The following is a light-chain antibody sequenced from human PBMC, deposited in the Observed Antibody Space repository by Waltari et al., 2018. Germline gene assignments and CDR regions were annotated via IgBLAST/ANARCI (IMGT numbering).Light chain of an antibody. CDR1: SSNIGNNW. Sequence: QSVLTQPPSVSAAPGQKVTISCSGSSSNIGNNWVSWYQQLPGTAPKLLIYDNNKRTSGIPDRFSGSKSGTSATLGITGLQTGDEADYYCGTWDSSLSVVFGGGTKLTVL. J-gene: IGLJ3*02. V-gene: IGLV1-51*01. CDR2: DNN. CDR3: GTWDSSLSVV.